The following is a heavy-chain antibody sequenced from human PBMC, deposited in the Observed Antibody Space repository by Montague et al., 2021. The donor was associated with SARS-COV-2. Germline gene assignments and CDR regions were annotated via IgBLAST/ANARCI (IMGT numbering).Heavy chain of an antibody. CDR1: GFTFSSYA. CDR3: AKVGSSWYHGYYYGMDV. V-gene: IGHV3-23*01. J-gene: IGHJ6*02. CDR2: ISGSGGST. D-gene: IGHD6-13*01. Sequence: SLRLSCAASGFTFSSYAMSWVRQAPGMGLEWVSAISGSGGSTYYADSVKGRFTISRDNSKNTLYLQMNSLRAEDTAVYYCAKVGSSWYHGYYYGMDVWGQGTTVTVSS.